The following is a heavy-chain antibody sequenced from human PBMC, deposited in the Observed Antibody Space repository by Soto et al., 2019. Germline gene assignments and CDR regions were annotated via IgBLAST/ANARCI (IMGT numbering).Heavy chain of an antibody. D-gene: IGHD3-3*01. CDR1: GFTFDDYA. J-gene: IGHJ6*02. CDR2: ISWDGGST. Sequence: GGSLRLSCAASGFTFDDYAMHWVRQAPGKGLEWVSLISWDGGSTYYADSVKGRFTISRDNSKNSLYLQMNSLRAEDTALYYCAKGGHYDFWSGYLLYYYGMDVWGQGTTVTVSS. CDR3: AKGGHYDFWSGYLLYYYGMDV. V-gene: IGHV3-43D*04.